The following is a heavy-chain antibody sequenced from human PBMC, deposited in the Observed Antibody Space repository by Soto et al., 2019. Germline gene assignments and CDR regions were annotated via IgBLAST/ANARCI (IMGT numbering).Heavy chain of an antibody. V-gene: IGHV1-46*01. D-gene: IGHD6-13*01. CDR1: GYTFTSYY. J-gene: IGHJ5*02. Sequence: QVQLVQSGAEVKKPGASVKVSCKASGYTFTSYYMHWVRQAPGQGLEWMGIINPSGGSTSYGQKFQGRFTMSRDTSTRTGYMELSRLRSEDTAVYYCARGPAAAAGNGWFDPWGQGTLVTVSS. CDR3: ARGPAAAAGNGWFDP. CDR2: INPSGGST.